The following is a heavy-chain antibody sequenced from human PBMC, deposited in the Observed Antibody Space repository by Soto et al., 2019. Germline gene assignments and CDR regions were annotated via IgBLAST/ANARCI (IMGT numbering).Heavy chain of an antibody. Sequence: PSETLSLTCTVSGGSVSSSSYYWGWVRQPPGKGLEWIGSVYYSGSTYYNPSLESRVTISVDKSKNQFSLKLMSLSAADTAVYYCARHKRTLRLDYWGQGTLVTVSS. V-gene: IGHV4-39*01. CDR1: GGSVSSSSYY. CDR3: ARHKRTLRLDY. J-gene: IGHJ4*02. CDR2: VYYSGST. D-gene: IGHD5-12*01.